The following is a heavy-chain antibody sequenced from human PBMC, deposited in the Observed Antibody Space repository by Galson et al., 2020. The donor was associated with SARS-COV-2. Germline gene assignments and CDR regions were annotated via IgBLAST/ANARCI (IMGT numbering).Heavy chain of an antibody. Sequence: SETLSLTCIVSGGSISSGNSYWSWIRQPAGKGLEWIGRIYTSGTTHYNPSLRSRVTISLDTSKNQFSLKLSSVTAADTAVYYCARENDSSAYDRTDYWGQGTLVTVSS. CDR1: GGSISSGNSY. D-gene: IGHD3-22*01. V-gene: IGHV4-61*02. CDR2: IYTSGTT. CDR3: ARENDSSAYDRTDY. J-gene: IGHJ4*02.